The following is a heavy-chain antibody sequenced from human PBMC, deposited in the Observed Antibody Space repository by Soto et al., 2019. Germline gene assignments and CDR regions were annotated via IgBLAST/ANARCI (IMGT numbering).Heavy chain of an antibody. Sequence: TGGSLRLSCAASGFTFSRYGMSWVRQAPGKGLEWVSSISGSGGSTYYADSVKGRFTISRDNSKNTLYLQMNSLRAEDTAVYYCAKASAPGGTYFPLWFWGQGTLVTVSS. CDR2: ISGSGGST. V-gene: IGHV3-23*01. J-gene: IGHJ4*02. CDR3: AKASAPGGTYFPLWF. D-gene: IGHD1-26*01. CDR1: GFTFSRYG.